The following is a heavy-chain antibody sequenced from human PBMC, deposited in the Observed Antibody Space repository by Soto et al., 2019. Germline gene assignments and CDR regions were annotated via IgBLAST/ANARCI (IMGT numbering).Heavy chain of an antibody. D-gene: IGHD3-3*01. CDR1: GGTSSNFV. CDR3: ARPKRSGYDRGDSYYHTMDV. Sequence: QMQLVQSGTKVKKSGTSVKVSCKASGGTSSNFVITWVRQVPGQGLEWLGGILPMFGAVKYAQKFQDRLTITADRSTKTAAMELGSLRPEDTAVYYCARPKRSGYDRGDSYYHTMDVWGHGTTVTVS. CDR2: ILPMFGAV. V-gene: IGHV1-69*06. J-gene: IGHJ6*02.